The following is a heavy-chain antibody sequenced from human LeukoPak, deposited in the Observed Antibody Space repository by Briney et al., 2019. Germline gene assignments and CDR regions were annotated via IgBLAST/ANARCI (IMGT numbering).Heavy chain of an antibody. J-gene: IGHJ4*02. Sequence: PGGSLRLSCEASGFSFSAAWMTWVRQAPGKGLGWVATIKNDGSDKYYVDSVKGRFTLFRDNAKNLVYLQMNSLRVEDTAVYYCVNLGYSDGGQGTLVTVSS. CDR2: IKNDGSDK. CDR3: VNLGYSD. D-gene: IGHD5-12*01. CDR1: GFSFSAAW. V-gene: IGHV3-7*01.